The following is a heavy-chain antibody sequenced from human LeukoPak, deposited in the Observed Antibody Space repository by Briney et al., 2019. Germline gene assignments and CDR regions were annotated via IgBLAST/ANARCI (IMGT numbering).Heavy chain of an antibody. V-gene: IGHV5-51*01. J-gene: IGHJ6*02. CDR3: ASPLGYCSGGSCYPNYYGMDV. D-gene: IGHD2-15*01. CDR2: TYPGDSDT. CDR1: GYSFTSYW. Sequence: GESLKISCKGSGYSFTSYWIGWVRQMPGKGLEWMGITYPGDSDTRYSPSFQGQVTISADKSISTAYLQWSSLKASDTAMYYCASPLGYCSGGSCYPNYYGMDVWGQGTTVTVSS.